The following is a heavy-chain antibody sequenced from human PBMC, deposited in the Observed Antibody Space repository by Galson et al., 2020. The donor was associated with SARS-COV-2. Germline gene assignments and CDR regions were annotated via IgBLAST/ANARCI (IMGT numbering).Heavy chain of an antibody. V-gene: IGHV3-21*01. D-gene: IGHD3-16*01. CDR3: ARDHDYVQVLYYFDY. CDR2: ISRSSSYI. CDR1: GFPFSSYS. J-gene: IGHJ4*02. Sequence: GESLKISCAASGFPFSSYSMNWVRQAPGKGLECASSISRSSSYIYYADSVKGRFTISRDNAKNSLYLQMNSLRAEDTAVYYCARDHDYVQVLYYFDYWGQGTLVTVSS.